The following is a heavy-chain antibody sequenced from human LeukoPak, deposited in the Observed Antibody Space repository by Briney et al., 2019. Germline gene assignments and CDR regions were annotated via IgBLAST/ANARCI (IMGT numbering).Heavy chain of an antibody. D-gene: IGHD2-21*02. J-gene: IGHJ4*02. CDR1: GFTFSSYA. CDR3: AKRQVTIVGQNYFDY. V-gene: IGHV3-23*01. Sequence: PGGSLRLSCAASGFTFSSYAMTWVRQAPGKGLEWVSTIRASGGGTFYADSVKGRFTISRENSKNMLYLQMNSLRADDTAVYYCAKRQVTIVGQNYFDYWGQGTLVTVSS. CDR2: IRASGGGT.